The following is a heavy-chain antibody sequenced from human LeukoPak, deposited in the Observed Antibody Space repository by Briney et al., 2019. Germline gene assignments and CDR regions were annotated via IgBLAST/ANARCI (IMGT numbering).Heavy chain of an antibody. CDR1: GYTFSRYG. V-gene: IGHV1-18*01. Sequence: ASVKVSCKASGYTFSRYGIGWVRQAPGQGLEWMGWISGNNGHPKYAQYFQDRLTLTTDTSTRTAYMELRSLRSDDTAVYYCAREDDYGGNFYYFNFWGQGTLVTVSS. J-gene: IGHJ4*02. CDR2: ISGNNGHP. D-gene: IGHD4-23*01. CDR3: AREDDYGGNFYYFNF.